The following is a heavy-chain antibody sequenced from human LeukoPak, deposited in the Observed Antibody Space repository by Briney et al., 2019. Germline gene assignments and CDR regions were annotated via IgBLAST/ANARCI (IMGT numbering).Heavy chain of an antibody. CDR3: ASVADASPRGDYYGMDV. V-gene: IGHV5-51*01. D-gene: IGHD3-10*01. CDR2: IYPGDSDT. J-gene: IGHJ6*04. CDR1: GYSFTSYW. Sequence: GESLKISCKGSGYSFTSYWIGWVGQMPGKGLEWMGIIYPGDSDTRYSPSFQGQVTIAADKSLSTDSLQWSSLKASDTDMYYCASVADASPRGDYYGMDVWGKGTTVTVSS.